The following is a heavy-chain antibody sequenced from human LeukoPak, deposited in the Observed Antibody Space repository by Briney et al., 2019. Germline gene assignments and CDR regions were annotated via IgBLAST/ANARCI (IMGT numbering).Heavy chain of an antibody. CDR1: GGSISSGSYY. V-gene: IGHV4-61*02. Sequence: SETLSLTCTVSGGSISSGSYYWRWIRQPAGKGLEWIGRIYTSGSTNYNPSLKSRVTISVDTSKNQFSLKLSSVTAADTAVYYCARGAVAGTPFFDYWGQGTLVTVSS. CDR2: IYTSGST. J-gene: IGHJ4*02. D-gene: IGHD6-19*01. CDR3: ARGAVAGTPFFDY.